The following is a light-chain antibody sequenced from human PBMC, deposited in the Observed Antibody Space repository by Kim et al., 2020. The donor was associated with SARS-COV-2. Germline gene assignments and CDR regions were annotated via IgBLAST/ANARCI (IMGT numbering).Light chain of an antibody. CDR3: QQYYTTPHT. J-gene: IGKJ4*01. CDR2: WAS. Sequence: DIVMTQSPDSLPVSLGERATINCKSSQSVLFSSNNQNCLAWYQQKPGQPPKLLIYWASTRESGVPDRFSGSGFGTDFTLTISSLQAEDVAVYYCQQYYTTPHTFGGGTKVDIK. V-gene: IGKV4-1*01. CDR1: QSVLFSSNNQNC.